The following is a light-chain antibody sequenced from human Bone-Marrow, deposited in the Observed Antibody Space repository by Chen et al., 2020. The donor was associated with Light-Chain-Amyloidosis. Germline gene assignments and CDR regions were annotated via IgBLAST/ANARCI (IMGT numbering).Light chain of an antibody. CDR1: SSDVGGDNH. J-gene: IGLJ1*01. CDR2: EVT. Sequence: QSALTPPSSVSGPPGQSITISCTGTSSDVGGDNHVSWYQQHPDKPPRLMIYEVTSRPSWVPDRFSGSKSDNTASRTISGLQTEEEADYFCSSYTITNTLVFGSGTRVTVL. CDR3: SSYTITNTLV. V-gene: IGLV2-14*01.